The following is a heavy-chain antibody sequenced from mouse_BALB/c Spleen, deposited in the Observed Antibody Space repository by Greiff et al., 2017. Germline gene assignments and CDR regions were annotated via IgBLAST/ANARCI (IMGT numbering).Heavy chain of an antibody. CDR2: ISSGSSTI. Sequence: EVNLVESGGGLVQPGGSRKLSCAASGFTFSSFGMHWVRQAPEKGLEWVAYISSGSSTIYYADTVKGRFTISRDNPKNTLFLQMTSLRSEDTAMYYCARGGGRSNAMDYWGQGTSVTVSS. CDR3: ARGGGRSNAMDY. D-gene: IGHD5-1*01. CDR1: GFTFSSFG. J-gene: IGHJ4*01. V-gene: IGHV5-17*02.